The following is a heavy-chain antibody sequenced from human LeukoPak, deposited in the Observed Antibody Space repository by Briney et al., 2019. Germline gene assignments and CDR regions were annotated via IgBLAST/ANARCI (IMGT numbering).Heavy chain of an antibody. D-gene: IGHD6-13*01. Sequence: SETLSLTCTVSGGSISSGSYYWGWIRQPPGKGLEWIGSIYYSGSTYYNPSLKSRVTISVDTSKNQVSLKLSSVTAADTAVYYCATGIAAAPHRFDYWGQGTLVTVSS. CDR3: ATGIAAAPHRFDY. CDR1: GGSISSGSYY. V-gene: IGHV4-39*01. J-gene: IGHJ4*02. CDR2: IYYSGST.